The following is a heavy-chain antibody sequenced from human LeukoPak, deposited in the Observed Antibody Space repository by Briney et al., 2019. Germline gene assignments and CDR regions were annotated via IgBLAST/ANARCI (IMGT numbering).Heavy chain of an antibody. D-gene: IGHD6-13*01. V-gene: IGHV3-23*01. CDR2: XSGSGGNT. Sequence: GGSLRLSCAASGXTFSXYAXXXXXXXXXXXXXXVXGXSGSGGNTXXAXXVXXRXXXSXXXXXXXLYXQLSSLRAEDTAVYYCAXGASSTWQFDYWGQGTLVTVSS. CDR1: GXTFSXYA. CDR3: AXGASSTWQFDY. J-gene: IGHJ4*02.